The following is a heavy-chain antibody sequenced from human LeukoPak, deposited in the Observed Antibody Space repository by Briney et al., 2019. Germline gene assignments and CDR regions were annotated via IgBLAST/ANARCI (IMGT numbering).Heavy chain of an antibody. D-gene: IGHD4-17*01. Sequence: AASVKVSCKASGYTFTSYDINWVRQATGQGLEWMGWMNPNSGNTGYAQKFQGRVTMARDTSTSTVYMELSSLRSEDTAVYYCARSPTVTGFLDYWGQGTLVTVSS. CDR1: GYTFTSYD. CDR3: ARSPTVTGFLDY. J-gene: IGHJ4*02. V-gene: IGHV1-8*01. CDR2: MNPNSGNT.